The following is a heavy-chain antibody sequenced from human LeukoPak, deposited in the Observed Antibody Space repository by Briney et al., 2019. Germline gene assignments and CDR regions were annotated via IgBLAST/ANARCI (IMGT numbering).Heavy chain of an antibody. CDR3: ARGSSGWSFDY. J-gene: IGHJ4*02. V-gene: IGHV3-74*01. CDR2: INSDGSST. Sequence: PGGSLRLSCAASGFTFSSYGMSWVRQAPGKGLEWVSRINSDGSSTSYADSVKGRFTISRDNAKNTLYLQMNSLRAEDTAVYYCARGSSGWSFDYWGQGTLVTVSS. CDR1: GFTFSSYG. D-gene: IGHD6-19*01.